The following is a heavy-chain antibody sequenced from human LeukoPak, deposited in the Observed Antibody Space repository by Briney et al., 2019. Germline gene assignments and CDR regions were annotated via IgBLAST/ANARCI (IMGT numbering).Heavy chain of an antibody. Sequence: GGSLRLSCAASGFTFSNFAMTWVRQAPGKGLEWVAVISYNGSNKYYADSVKGRFTISRDNSKNTLYLQMNSLRAEDTAVYYCARGQQWLVLGGFDYWGQGTLVTVSS. CDR2: ISYNGSNK. D-gene: IGHD6-19*01. V-gene: IGHV3-30-3*01. CDR3: ARGQQWLVLGGFDY. J-gene: IGHJ4*02. CDR1: GFTFSNFA.